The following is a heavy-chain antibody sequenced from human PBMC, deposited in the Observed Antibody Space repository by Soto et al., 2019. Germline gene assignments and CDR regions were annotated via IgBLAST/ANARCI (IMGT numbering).Heavy chain of an antibody. CDR3: ARQRIGNVNWFDS. CDR1: GFSFSSYS. CDR2: ISSSSSYK. Sequence: PGESLKISCTASGFSFSSYSMNWVRQAPGKGLEWVSSISSSSSYKFYADSLKGRFTISRDNAKNSLYLQMNSLRAEDTAVYYCARQRIGNVNWFDSWGQGTLVTVSS. J-gene: IGHJ5*01. V-gene: IGHV3-21*01. D-gene: IGHD1-1*01.